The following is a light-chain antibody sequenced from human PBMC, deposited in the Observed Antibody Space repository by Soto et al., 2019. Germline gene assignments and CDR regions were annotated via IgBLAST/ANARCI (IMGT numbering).Light chain of an antibody. V-gene: IGLV2-8*01. Sequence: SLLAQPPPPARAPGQSVTLSRTRNNRDVGGYNYVSWYQQHPGKAPKLMIYEVNKRPSGVPDRFSGSKSGNTASLTVSGLQAEDEGDYYCSSHAGSKRVFGTGTKVTVL. CDR3: SSHAGSKRV. CDR2: EVN. CDR1: NRDVGGYNY. J-gene: IGLJ1*01.